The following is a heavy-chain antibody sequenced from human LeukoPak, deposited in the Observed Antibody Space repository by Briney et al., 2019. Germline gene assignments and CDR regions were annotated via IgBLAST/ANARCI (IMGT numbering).Heavy chain of an antibody. V-gene: IGHV3-74*01. J-gene: IGHJ4*02. D-gene: IGHD4-23*01. CDR1: GFTFSNYW. CDR3: ARGFRWGFDY. Sequence: GGSLRLSCVASGFTFSNYWMHWVRQAPEKGLVWISRINGDESTTDYADSVKGRFTISRDNAKNTLYLQMNTLGAEDTSLYYCARGFRWGFDYWGQGILVTASS. CDR2: INGDESTT.